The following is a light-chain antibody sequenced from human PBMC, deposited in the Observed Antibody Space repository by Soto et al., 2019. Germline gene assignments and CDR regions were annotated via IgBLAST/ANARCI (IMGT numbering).Light chain of an antibody. Sequence: HMTQSPSSLSASVGSRVTITCRASQRITTYLNWYQQKPGEAPKLLISTSGTLQGGVPSMFSGSGSGTDFTLTITSLQPADFATYFCQQTYSTPYTFGQGTKLEIK. CDR1: QRITTY. J-gene: IGKJ2*01. CDR3: QQTYSTPYT. CDR2: TSG. V-gene: IGKV1-39*01.